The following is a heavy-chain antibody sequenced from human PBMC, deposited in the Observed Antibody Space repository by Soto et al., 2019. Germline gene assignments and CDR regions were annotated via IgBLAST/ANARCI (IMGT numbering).Heavy chain of an antibody. J-gene: IGHJ6*01. Sequence: GGSLRLSCAASGFTFSSYGMHWVRQAPGKGLEWVAVISYDGSNKYYADSVKGRFTISRDNSKNTLYLQMNSLRAEDTAVYYCAKGAEYSSSWGYYCYYGMDVWGHGTTVTVSS. CDR1: GFTFSSYG. V-gene: IGHV3-30*18. D-gene: IGHD6-13*01. CDR3: AKGAEYSSSWGYYCYYGMDV. CDR2: ISYDGSNK.